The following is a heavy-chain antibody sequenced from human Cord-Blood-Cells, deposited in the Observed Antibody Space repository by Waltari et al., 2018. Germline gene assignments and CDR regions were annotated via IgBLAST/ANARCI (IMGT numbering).Heavy chain of an antibody. V-gene: IGHV1-18*04. J-gene: IGHJ4*02. D-gene: IGHD2-2*01. Sequence: QVQLVQSGAEVKTPGAPVKVSCKASGYTFTSYGISWVRPAPGQGLEWMGWISAYNGNTNYAQKLQGRVTMTTDTSTSTAYMELRSLRSDDTAVYYCASLGYCSSTSCPFDYWGQGTLVTVSS. CDR3: ASLGYCSSTSCPFDY. CDR2: ISAYNGNT. CDR1: GYTFTSYG.